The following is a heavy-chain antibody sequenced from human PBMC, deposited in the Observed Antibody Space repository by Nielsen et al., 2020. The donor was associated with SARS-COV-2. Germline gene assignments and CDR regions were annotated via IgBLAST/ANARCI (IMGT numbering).Heavy chain of an antibody. J-gene: IGHJ6*03. CDR3: ARQGIAAAGANLYYYYYMDV. Sequence: GESLKISCKGSGYSFTSYWIGWVRQMPGKGLEWMGIIYPGESDTRSSPSFQGQVTISADKSISTAYLQWSSLKASDTAMYYCARQGIAAAGANLYYYYYMDVWGKGTTVTVSS. CDR1: GYSFTSYW. CDR2: IYPGESDT. V-gene: IGHV5-51*01. D-gene: IGHD6-13*01.